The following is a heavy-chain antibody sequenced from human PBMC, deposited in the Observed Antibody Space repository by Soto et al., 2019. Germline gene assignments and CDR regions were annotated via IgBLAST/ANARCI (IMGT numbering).Heavy chain of an antibody. CDR3: ARGITFFGLVPLYYYYGMDV. J-gene: IGHJ6*02. D-gene: IGHD3-3*01. CDR1: GGTISSYA. Sequence: GSSVKVSCKAPGGTISSYAIRWVRQAPGQGIEWMGGIIPIFGTANYAQKFQGRVTITADKSTSPAYMELSSLRSEDTAVYYCARGITFFGLVPLYYYYGMDVWGQGTTVTVPS. V-gene: IGHV1-69*06. CDR2: IIPIFGTA.